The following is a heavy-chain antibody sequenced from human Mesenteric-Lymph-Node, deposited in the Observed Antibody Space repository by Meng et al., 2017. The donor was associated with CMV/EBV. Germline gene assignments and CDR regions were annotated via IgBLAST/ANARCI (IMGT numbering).Heavy chain of an antibody. CDR2: ISGSGGVT. Sequence: GESLKISCAASGFTFSTYAMSWVRQAPGKGLEWVSVISGSGGVTHSSDSVKGRFTIFREDAKNSFYLQMNSLRAGDTAVYYCGRGISGRHIDYWGQGTLVTVSS. CDR1: GFTFSTYA. D-gene: IGHD3-10*01. CDR3: GRGISGRHIDY. V-gene: IGHV3-23*01. J-gene: IGHJ4*02.